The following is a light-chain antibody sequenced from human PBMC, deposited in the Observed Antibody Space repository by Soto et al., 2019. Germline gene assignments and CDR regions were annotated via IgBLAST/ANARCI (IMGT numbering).Light chain of an antibody. CDR1: QSISTW. V-gene: IGKV1-5*01. Sequence: DIQMTQSPSTLSASVGDRVTITCRASQSISTWLAWYQQKPGKAPKLLIFDASSLESVVPSRFSGSGYGTEFTLTISSLQPDDFANYYCQQDNSYWTFGQWTKVEIK. CDR2: DAS. J-gene: IGKJ1*01. CDR3: QQDNSYWT.